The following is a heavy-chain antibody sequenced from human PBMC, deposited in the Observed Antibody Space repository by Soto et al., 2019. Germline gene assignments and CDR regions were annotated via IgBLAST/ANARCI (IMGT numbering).Heavy chain of an antibody. Sequence: ASVKVSCKSSGDSFNDYYLHWVRQAPGQGLEWMGWINPNSGVTKYAQKFQGWVTMTRDTSIRTVYMELSRLRSDDTAVYYCARESGGATATLDYYYFYMDVWGKGTTVTFSS. V-gene: IGHV1-2*04. J-gene: IGHJ6*03. CDR3: ARESGGATATLDYYYFYMDV. D-gene: IGHD5-12*01. CDR1: GDSFNDYY. CDR2: INPNSGVT.